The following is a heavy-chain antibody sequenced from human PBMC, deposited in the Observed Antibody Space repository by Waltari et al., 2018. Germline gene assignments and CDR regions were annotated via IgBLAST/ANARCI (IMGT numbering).Heavy chain of an antibody. Sequence: QVQLQESGPGLVKPSETLSRTCTVYGGSISSHYWRWTRQPPGKGLEWIGYIYYSGSTTDNPSRESRVTISVDKSKNQSSLKLSSVTAADTAVYYCARGGSGGYDSYYYGMDVWGQGTTVTVSS. CDR1: GGSISSHY. CDR3: ARGGSGGYDSYYYGMDV. V-gene: IGHV4-59*11. CDR2: IYYSGST. D-gene: IGHD5-12*01. J-gene: IGHJ6*02.